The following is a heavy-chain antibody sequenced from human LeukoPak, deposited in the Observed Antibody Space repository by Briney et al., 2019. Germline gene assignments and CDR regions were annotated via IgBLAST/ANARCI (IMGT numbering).Heavy chain of an antibody. Sequence: PGGSLRLSCAASGFTFSNYGMHWVRQAPGKGLEWVAFIRSDGINKYHADSVKGRFTISRDNSKNTLYLQMNSLRAEDTAVYYCARGRVGQWLVDAFDIWGQGTMVTVSS. CDR3: ARGRVGQWLVDAFDI. D-gene: IGHD6-19*01. J-gene: IGHJ3*02. CDR1: GFTFSNYG. V-gene: IGHV3-30*02. CDR2: IRSDGINK.